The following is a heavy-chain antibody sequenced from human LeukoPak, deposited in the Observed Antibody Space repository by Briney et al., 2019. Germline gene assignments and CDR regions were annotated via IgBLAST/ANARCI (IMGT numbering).Heavy chain of an antibody. V-gene: IGHV1-46*01. CDR1: GYTFTSYY. CDR3: ARGYCSGGSCWNFDY. CDR2: INPSGGST. Sequence: GASVKVSCKASGYTFTSYYMRWVRQAPGQGLEWMGIINPSGGSTSYAQKFQGRVTMTRDMSTSTVYMELSSLRSEDTAVYYCARGYCSGGSCWNFDYWGQGTLVTVSS. D-gene: IGHD2-15*01. J-gene: IGHJ4*02.